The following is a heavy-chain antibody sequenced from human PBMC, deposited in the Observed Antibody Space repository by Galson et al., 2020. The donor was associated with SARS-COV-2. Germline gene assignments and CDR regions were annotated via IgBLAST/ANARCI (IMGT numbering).Heavy chain of an antibody. V-gene: IGHV3-13*01. CDR1: GFIFRNYD. CDR2: IVTVFDT. Sequence: GESLKISCAASGFIFRNYDMHWVRQVRERLEWVSAIVTVFDTQYPDSVQGRFTISRENADNSVYLEMSSLRVGDTAVYYCVRGVGGWANSWGALDVWGQGTTVTVSS. J-gene: IGHJ6*02. D-gene: IGHD3-16*01. CDR3: VRGVGGWANSWGALDV.